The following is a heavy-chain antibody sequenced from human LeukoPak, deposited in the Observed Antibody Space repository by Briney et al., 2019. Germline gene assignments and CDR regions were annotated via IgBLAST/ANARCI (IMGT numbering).Heavy chain of an antibody. CDR3: ARGSSSGWPDFDY. V-gene: IGHV1-8*02. Sequence: ASVKVSCKAPGDTFSTYAINWVRQAPGQGLEWMGWMNPNSGNTGYAQKFQGRVTMTRNTSISTAYMELSSLRSEDTAVYYCARGSSSGWPDFDYWGQGTLVTVSS. CDR1: GDTFSTYA. D-gene: IGHD6-19*01. CDR2: MNPNSGNT. J-gene: IGHJ4*02.